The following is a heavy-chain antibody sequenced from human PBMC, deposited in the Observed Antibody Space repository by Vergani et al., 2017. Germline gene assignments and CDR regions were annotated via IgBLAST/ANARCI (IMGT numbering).Heavy chain of an antibody. CDR3: ARGAQPGY. CDR1: GFTFSDYW. V-gene: IGHV3-7*01. J-gene: IGHJ4*02. CDR2: IKQDGSEK. Sequence: EVHLVESGGDLVQPGGSLRLSCAVSGFTFSDYWMSWLRQTPGKGLEWVAYIKQDGSEKYYVDSVQGRFTISRDNAKDSLYLQMNSLRAEDTAVYYCARGAQPGYWGQGTLVTVSS.